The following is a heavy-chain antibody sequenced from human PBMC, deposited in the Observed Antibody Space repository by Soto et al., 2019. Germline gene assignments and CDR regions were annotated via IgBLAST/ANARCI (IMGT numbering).Heavy chain of an antibody. V-gene: IGHV1-2*04. CDR2: INPNSGGT. Sequence: ASVKVSCKASGYTFTGYYMHWVRQAPGQGLEWMGWINPNSGGTNYAQKFQGWVTMTRDTSISTAYMELSRLRSDDTAVYYCARGIVGATPLDAFYIWGQGTMVTVSS. CDR1: GYTFTGYY. CDR3: ARGIVGATPLDAFYI. D-gene: IGHD1-26*01. J-gene: IGHJ3*02.